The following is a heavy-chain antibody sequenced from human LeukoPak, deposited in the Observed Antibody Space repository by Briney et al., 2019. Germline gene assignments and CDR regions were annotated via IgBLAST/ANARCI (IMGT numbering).Heavy chain of an antibody. V-gene: IGHV1-69*04. Sequence: SVKVSCKASGGTFSSYAISWVRQAPGQGLEWMGRIIPILGIANYAQKFQGRVTITADKSTSTAYMELSSLRSEDTAVYYCARGSGYDFGISFDYWGQGTLVIVSS. CDR1: GGTFSSYA. CDR2: IIPILGIA. J-gene: IGHJ4*02. D-gene: IGHD5-12*01. CDR3: ARGSGYDFGISFDY.